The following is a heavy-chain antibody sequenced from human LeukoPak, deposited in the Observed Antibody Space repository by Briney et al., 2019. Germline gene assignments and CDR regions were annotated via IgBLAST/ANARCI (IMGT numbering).Heavy chain of an antibody. D-gene: IGHD5-12*01. Sequence: GWSLRLSCATSGFTFSSFTMNWVRQAPGKGLEWVSTISDGSRDTHYAGSVKGRFTISRDDSQNIVYLQMDSLRAEDTALYYCTTRLRNHFDYWGQGTQVTVSS. CDR2: ISDGSRDT. CDR3: TTRLRNHFDY. V-gene: IGHV3-23*01. CDR1: GFTFSSFT. J-gene: IGHJ4*02.